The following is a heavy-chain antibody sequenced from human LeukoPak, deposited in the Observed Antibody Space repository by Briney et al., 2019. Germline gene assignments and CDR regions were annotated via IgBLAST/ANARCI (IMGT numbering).Heavy chain of an antibody. J-gene: IGHJ4*02. CDR2: IYYSGST. V-gene: IGHV4-59*12. CDR3: ASTAIFGVVIRRSLDY. Sequence: SETLSLTCTVSGGSISSYYWSWIRQPPGKGLEWIGYIYYSGSTNYNPSLKSRVTISVDTSKNQFSLKLSSVTAADTAVYYCASTAIFGVVIRRSLDYWGQGTLVTVSS. CDR1: GGSISSYY. D-gene: IGHD3-3*01.